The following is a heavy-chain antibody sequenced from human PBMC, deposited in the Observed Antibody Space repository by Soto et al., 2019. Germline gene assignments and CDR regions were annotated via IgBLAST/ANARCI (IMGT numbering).Heavy chain of an antibody. Sequence: QLQLQESGPGLMKPSETLSLTCSVSGGSISSTTYYWGWIRQPPGKGLAWVGSIYYDGRTYYSPSFKSRVAILLDTSHNQCSLNLSSVTAGDTAVYYCVRHGDIAAEFFDNWGQGTLVTVSP. J-gene: IGHJ4*02. CDR1: GGSISSTTYY. CDR3: VRHGDIAAEFFDN. V-gene: IGHV4-39*01. D-gene: IGHD5-12*01. CDR2: IYYDGRT.